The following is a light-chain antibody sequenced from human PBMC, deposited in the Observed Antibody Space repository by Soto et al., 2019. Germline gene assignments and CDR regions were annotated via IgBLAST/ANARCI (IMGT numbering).Light chain of an antibody. CDR1: QGISNY. CDR2: AAS. CDR3: QQYHYLIT. Sequence: IQMTQSPSSLSASVGDRVTITCRASQGISNYLAWYQQKPGKVPKLLIYAASTLQSGVPSRFSGSGSGTDFTLTISSLQPEDVATYYCQQYHYLITFGQGTRLEIK. V-gene: IGKV1-27*01. J-gene: IGKJ5*01.